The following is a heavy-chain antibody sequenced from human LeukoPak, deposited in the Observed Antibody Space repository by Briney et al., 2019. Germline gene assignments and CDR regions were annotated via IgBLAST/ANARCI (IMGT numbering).Heavy chain of an antibody. V-gene: IGHV4-59*01. Sequence: SETLSVTCTVSGGSISTYYWTWIRQTPGKRLEWIGYIYSSGTTNYNPSLKSRVTFSVNTSYNHISLKMTSVTAADTAVYFCARGLRDSRGYYGGIYYSYYMDLWGEGTAVTVSS. CDR2: IYSSGTT. D-gene: IGHD3-22*01. J-gene: IGHJ6*03. CDR3: ARGLRDSRGYYGGIYYSYYMDL. CDR1: GGSISTYY.